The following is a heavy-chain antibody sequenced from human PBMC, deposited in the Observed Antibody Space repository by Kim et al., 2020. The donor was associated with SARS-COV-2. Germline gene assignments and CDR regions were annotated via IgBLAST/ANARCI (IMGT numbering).Heavy chain of an antibody. D-gene: IGHD2-21*02. J-gene: IGHJ6*02. CDR1: GFTFSSYA. V-gene: IGHV3-30*04. Sequence: GGSLRLSCAASGFTFSSYAMHWVRQAPGKGLEWVAVISYDGSNKYYVDSVKGRFTISRDNSKNTLYLQMNSQRAEDTAVYYCARDRGVVTPFGYYYYGMDVWGQGTTVTVSS. CDR3: ARDRGVVTPFGYYYYGMDV. CDR2: ISYDGSNK.